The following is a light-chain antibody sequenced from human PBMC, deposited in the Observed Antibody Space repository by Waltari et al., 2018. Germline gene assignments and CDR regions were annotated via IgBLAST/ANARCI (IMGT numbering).Light chain of an antibody. CDR2: AAS. Sequence: DIQMTQSPSSLSASVGDRLTITCRARQSISSYLNWYQQKPGKAPKLLIYAASSLQSGAPSRFSGSGSGTDFTLTISSLQPEDCATYYCQQSYSTPWTFGQGTKVEIK. V-gene: IGKV1-39*01. CDR3: QQSYSTPWT. J-gene: IGKJ1*01. CDR1: QSISSY.